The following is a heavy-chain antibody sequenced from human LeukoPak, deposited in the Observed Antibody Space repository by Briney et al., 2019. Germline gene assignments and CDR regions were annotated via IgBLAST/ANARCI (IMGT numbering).Heavy chain of an antibody. D-gene: IGHD1-1*01. J-gene: IGHJ5*02. CDR3: ARDQDWNDFCWFDP. V-gene: IGHV4-61*02. CDR2: IYISGST. Sequence: SETLSLTCSVSGDSLSSGSYYWSWIRQPAGKGLEWIGRIYISGSTNYNPSLKSRVTISVDTSKNQFSLKLSSVTAADTAVYYCARDQDWNDFCWFDPWGQGTLVTVSS. CDR1: GDSLSSGSYY.